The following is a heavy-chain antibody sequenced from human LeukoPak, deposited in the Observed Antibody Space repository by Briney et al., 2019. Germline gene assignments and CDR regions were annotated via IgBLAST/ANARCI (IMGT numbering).Heavy chain of an antibody. V-gene: IGHV3-30*03. CDR3: AGGWYFFDY. D-gene: IGHD6-19*01. Sequence: QPGRSLRLSCAASGFSFRSYGMHWVRQAPGKGLEWVAVISYDGSNKYYADSVKGRFTISRDNSKNTLYLQMNSLRAEDTAVYRCAGGWYFFDYWGQGTLVIVSS. J-gene: IGHJ4*02. CDR2: ISYDGSNK. CDR1: GFSFRSYG.